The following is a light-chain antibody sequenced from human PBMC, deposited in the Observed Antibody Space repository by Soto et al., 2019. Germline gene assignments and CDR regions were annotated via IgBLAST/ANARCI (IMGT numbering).Light chain of an antibody. J-gene: IGKJ4*02. CDR1: QSVSSY. Sequence: EIVLTQSPATLSLSPGERATLSCRASQSVSSYLAWYQQKPGQAPRLLIYDASTRATGIPAKFSGSGSGTDFTLTNSCLEPEDFAGYYCQKPALTCDGGTKVEIK. V-gene: IGKV3-11*01. CDR3: QKPALT. CDR2: DAS.